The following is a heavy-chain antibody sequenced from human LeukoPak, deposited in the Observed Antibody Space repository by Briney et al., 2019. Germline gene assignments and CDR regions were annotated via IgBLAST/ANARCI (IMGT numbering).Heavy chain of an antibody. CDR3: ARDRGGDYYFDY. D-gene: IGHD2-21*02. V-gene: IGHV3-33*01. J-gene: IGHJ4*02. CDR2: IWYDGSNK. Sequence: EGSLRLSCAASGFTFSSYGMHWVRQAPGKGLEWVAVIWYDGSNKYYADSVKGRFTISRDNSKNTLYLQMNSLRAEDTAVYYCARDRGGDYYFDYWGQGTLVTVSS. CDR1: GFTFSSYG.